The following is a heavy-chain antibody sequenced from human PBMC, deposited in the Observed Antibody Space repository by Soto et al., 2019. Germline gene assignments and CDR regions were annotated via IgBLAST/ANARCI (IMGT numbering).Heavy chain of an antibody. V-gene: IGHV3-30*02. CDR2: MSYDGSDT. J-gene: IGHJ4*02. D-gene: IGHD3-10*02. CDR3: TIVRVADSALDH. CDR1: GFIFSNNG. Sequence: PGGSLRLSCVGSGFIFSNNGMHWVRQTPGKGLEWVAFMSYDGSDTFYADSVKGRFTISRDNTKNTLYLHMSNLRAEDTAMYYCTIVRVADSALDHWGQGTLVTVSS.